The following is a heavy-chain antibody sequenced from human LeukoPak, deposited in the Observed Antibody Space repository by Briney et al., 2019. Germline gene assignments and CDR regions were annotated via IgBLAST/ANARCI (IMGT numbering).Heavy chain of an antibody. Sequence: GRSLRLSCAASGFTFDDYAMHWVRQAPGKGLEWVSGISGSGGTTYYADSVKGRFTISKDKSKNTLYLQMNSLRGEDTAVYYCAKDPDYQLLSRAAFDIWGQGTMVTVSS. CDR3: AKDPDYQLLSRAAFDI. CDR2: ISGSGGTT. CDR1: GFTFDDYA. V-gene: IGHV3-23*01. J-gene: IGHJ3*02. D-gene: IGHD2-2*01.